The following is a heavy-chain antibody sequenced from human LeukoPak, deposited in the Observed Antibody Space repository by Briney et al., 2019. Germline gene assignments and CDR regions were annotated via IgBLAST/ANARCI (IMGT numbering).Heavy chain of an antibody. J-gene: IGHJ4*02. D-gene: IGHD4-17*01. V-gene: IGHV4-30-4*01. CDR3: ARGVTTVTTEEDY. CDR2: IYYSGST. CDR1: GGSISSGDYY. Sequence: SQTLSLTCTVSGGSISSGDYYWSWIRQPPGKGLEWIGYIYYSGSTYYNPSLKSRVTISVDTSKNQFSLKLSSVTAADTAVYYCARGVTTVTTEEDYWGQGTLVTVSS.